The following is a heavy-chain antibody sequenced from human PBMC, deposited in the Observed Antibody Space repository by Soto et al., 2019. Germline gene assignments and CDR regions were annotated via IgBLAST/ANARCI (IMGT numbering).Heavy chain of an antibody. D-gene: IGHD6-19*01. J-gene: IGHJ4*02. CDR3: AKDTYGSGWYRTGYFDY. Sequence: GGSLRLSCAASGFTFSSYAMSWVRPAPGKGLEWVSAISGSGGSTYYADSVKGRFTISRDNSKNTLYLQMNSLRAEDTAVYYCAKDTYGSGWYRTGYFDYWGQGTLVTVSS. V-gene: IGHV3-23*01. CDR2: ISGSGGST. CDR1: GFTFSSYA.